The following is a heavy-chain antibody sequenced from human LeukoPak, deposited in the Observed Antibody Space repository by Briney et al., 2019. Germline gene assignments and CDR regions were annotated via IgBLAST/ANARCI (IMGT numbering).Heavy chain of an antibody. D-gene: IGHD3-16*02. CDR3: ARRSILYDYVWGSYRPGYYFDY. Sequence: SETLSLTCTVSGGSISSYYWSWIRQPPGKGLEWIGYIYYSGSTNYNPSLKSRVTISVDTSKNQFSLKLSSVTAADTAVYYCARRSILYDYVWGSYRPGYYFDYWGQGTLVTVSS. V-gene: IGHV4-59*01. J-gene: IGHJ4*02. CDR1: GGSISSYY. CDR2: IYYSGST.